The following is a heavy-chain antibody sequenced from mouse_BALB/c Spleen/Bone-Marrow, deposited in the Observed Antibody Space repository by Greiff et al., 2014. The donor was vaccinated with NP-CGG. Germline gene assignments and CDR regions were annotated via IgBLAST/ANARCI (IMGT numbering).Heavy chain of an antibody. CDR2: ISSGGSYT. CDR1: GFTFSSYT. Sequence: EVMLVESGGGLVKPGGSLKLSCAASGFTFSSYTMSWVRQTPEKRLEWVATISSGGSYTYYPDSVKGRFTISRDNAKNTLCLQMSSLKSEDTAMYYCTRDAMDYWGQGTSVTVSS. J-gene: IGHJ4*01. CDR3: TRDAMDY. V-gene: IGHV5-6-4*01.